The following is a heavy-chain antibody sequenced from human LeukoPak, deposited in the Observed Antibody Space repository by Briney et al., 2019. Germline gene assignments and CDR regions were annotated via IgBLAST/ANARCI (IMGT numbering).Heavy chain of an antibody. Sequence: SETLSLTCTVSGGSISNYYWSWIRQPPGKGLEWIGYISYSGSTISNPSLKSRVTISVDTSKNQFSLKLTSVTAADTAVYYCAKTIGYSYDLFDYWGQGTLVTVSS. D-gene: IGHD5-18*01. J-gene: IGHJ4*02. V-gene: IGHV4-59*01. CDR3: AKTIGYSYDLFDY. CDR1: GGSISNYY. CDR2: ISYSGST.